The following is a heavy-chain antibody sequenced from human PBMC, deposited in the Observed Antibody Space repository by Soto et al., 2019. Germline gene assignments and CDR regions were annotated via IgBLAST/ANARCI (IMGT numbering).Heavy chain of an antibody. CDR2: INPSGGST. Sequence: GAPAKLSSKASRVRIVSYSRCWLQQSLKHGLEWMAIINPSGGSTDYAQKFQDRVTLTRDTSTSTVHMELSSLRSEDTAVYYCACPGIPGVRGCSFGMAVRG. J-gene: IGHJ6*01. D-gene: IGHD6-13*01. CDR1: RVRIVSYS. CDR3: ACPGIPGVRGCSFGMAV. V-gene: IGHV1-46*03.